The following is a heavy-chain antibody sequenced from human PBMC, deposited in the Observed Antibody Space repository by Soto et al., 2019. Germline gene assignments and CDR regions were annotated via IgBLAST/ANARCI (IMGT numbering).Heavy chain of an antibody. CDR3: ARGDRGAFDI. J-gene: IGHJ3*02. CDR1: GFTFSYYW. CDR2: IHSDGSST. D-gene: IGHD1-26*01. V-gene: IGHV3-74*01. Sequence: EVQLVESGGGLVQPGESLRLSCVASGFTFSYYWMHWVRQGPGKGLVWVSRIHSDGSSTTYADSVKGRFTISRDNAKNTLYLQMNSLRAEDTAVYYCARGDRGAFDIWGQWTVVTVSS.